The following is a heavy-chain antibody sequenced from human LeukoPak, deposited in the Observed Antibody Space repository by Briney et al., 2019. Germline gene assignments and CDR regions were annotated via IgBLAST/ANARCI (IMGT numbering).Heavy chain of an antibody. CDR1: GFTFSSYA. Sequence: PGRSLRLSCAASGFTFSSYAMHWVRQAPGKGLEWVAVISYDGSNKYYADSVKGRFTISRDNFKNTLYLQMNSLRAEDTAVYYCARDLGLYYYDSSGYPYWGQGTLVTVSS. V-gene: IGHV3-30*04. D-gene: IGHD3-22*01. J-gene: IGHJ4*02. CDR3: ARDLGLYYYDSSGYPY. CDR2: ISYDGSNK.